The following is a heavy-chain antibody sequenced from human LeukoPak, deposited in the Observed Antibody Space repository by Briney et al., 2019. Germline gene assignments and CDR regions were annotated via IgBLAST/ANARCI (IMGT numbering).Heavy chain of an antibody. CDR3: ARLLHGWLRLGYFDL. Sequence: GGSLRLSCAASGFTFSSYSMNWVRQAPGERLEWGSYIRSSSSTTYYADSVKGRFTISRDNAKHSLYLQMNSLRDEDTAVYYGARLLHGWLRLGYFDLWGRGTLVTVSS. CDR2: IRSSSSTT. J-gene: IGHJ2*01. D-gene: IGHD5-12*01. V-gene: IGHV3-48*02. CDR1: GFTFSSYS.